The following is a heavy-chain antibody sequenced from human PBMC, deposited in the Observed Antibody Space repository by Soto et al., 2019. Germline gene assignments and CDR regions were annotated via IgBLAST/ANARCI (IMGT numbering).Heavy chain of an antibody. V-gene: IGHV2-5*02. Sequence: QNTLKESGPTLVKPTQTLTLTCTFSGFSLSTSGVGVGWIRQPPGKALEWLALIYWDDDKRYSPSLTSRLTITKDTSRNQVVLTMTNMDPVDTATYYCAHVLVVVANYGMAVWGQGTTVTVSS. J-gene: IGHJ6*02. D-gene: IGHD2-15*01. CDR3: AHVLVVVANYGMAV. CDR2: IYWDDDK. CDR1: GFSLSTSGVG.